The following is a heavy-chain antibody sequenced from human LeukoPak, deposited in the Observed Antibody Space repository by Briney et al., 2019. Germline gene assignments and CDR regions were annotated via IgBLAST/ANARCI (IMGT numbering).Heavy chain of an antibody. CDR2: ISYDGSNK. CDR3: ASYGPYYYGMDV. Sequence: GGSLRLSCAASGFTFSSYAMHWVRQAPGKGLEWVAVISYDGSNKYYADSVKGRFTISRDNSKNTLYLQMNSLRAEDTAVYYCASYGPYYYGMDVWGQGTTVTVSS. CDR1: GFTFSSYA. D-gene: IGHD3-10*01. J-gene: IGHJ6*02. V-gene: IGHV3-30-3*01.